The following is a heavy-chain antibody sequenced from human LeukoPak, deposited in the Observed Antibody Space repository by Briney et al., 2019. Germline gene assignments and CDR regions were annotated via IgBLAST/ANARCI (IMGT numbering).Heavy chain of an antibody. CDR3: ARASYSPNWFDP. CDR1: GFTFSSYW. D-gene: IGHD3-10*01. Sequence: PGGSLRLSCAASGFTFSSYWMSWVRQAPWKGLEWVANIKQGGSDKYYVDSVKGRFTISRDNAKNSLYLQMNSLRAEDTAVYYCARASYSPNWFDPWGQGTLVTVSS. V-gene: IGHV3-7*04. J-gene: IGHJ5*02. CDR2: IKQGGSDK.